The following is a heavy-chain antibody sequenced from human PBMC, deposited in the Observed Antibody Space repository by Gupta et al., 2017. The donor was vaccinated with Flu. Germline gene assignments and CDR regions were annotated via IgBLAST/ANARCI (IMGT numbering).Heavy chain of an antibody. V-gene: IGHV3-7*03. CDR3: ARDAGYDRFDF. CDR2: IKYDGSAT. J-gene: IGHJ4*02. D-gene: IGHD2-2*01. Sequence: WVRQAPGKGLEWVANIKYDGSATNYLDSVRGRFTISRDNADNSVYLQMNSLRVEDTAVYYCARDAGYDRFDFWGQGTLVTVSS.